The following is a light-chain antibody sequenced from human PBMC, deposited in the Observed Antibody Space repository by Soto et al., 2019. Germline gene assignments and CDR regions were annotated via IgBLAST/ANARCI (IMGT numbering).Light chain of an antibody. Sequence: DVQLTQSPSFLSASVGDRVTITCRASQGISSYLAWYQQKPGKAPKLLIYAASTLQSGVPSRFSGSVSGTEFTLTISSLQPEDFATYYCQQLNSFPITLGQGTRLEI. V-gene: IGKV1-9*01. CDR1: QGISSY. CDR3: QQLNSFPIT. J-gene: IGKJ5*01. CDR2: AAS.